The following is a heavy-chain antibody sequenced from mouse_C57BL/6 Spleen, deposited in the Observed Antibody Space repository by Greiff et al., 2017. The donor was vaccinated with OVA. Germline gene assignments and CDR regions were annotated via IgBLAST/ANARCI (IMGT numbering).Heavy chain of an antibody. Sequence: QVQLQQPGAELVRPGTSVKLSCKASGYTFTSYWMHWVKQRPGQGLAWLGVIDPSDSYTNYNQKFKGKATLTVDTSSSTAYMQLSSLTSEDSAVYDCARGGYFDVWGTGTTVTVSS. J-gene: IGHJ1*03. CDR2: IDPSDSYT. CDR3: ARGGYFDV. CDR1: GYTFTSYW. V-gene: IGHV1-59*01.